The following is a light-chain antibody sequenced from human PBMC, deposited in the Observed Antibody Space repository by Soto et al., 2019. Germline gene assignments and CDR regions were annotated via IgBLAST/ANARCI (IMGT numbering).Light chain of an antibody. CDR1: SSDVGGYDY. CDR2: EVS. J-gene: IGLJ1*01. CDR3: SSYSVSTAYL. V-gene: IGLV2-14*01. Sequence: QSVLTQPRSVSGSPGQSVTISCTGTSSDVGGYDYVSWYQLHPGKAPKLMVFEVSNRPSGVSYRFSGSKSGNTASLTISGLQAEDEGDYFCSSYSVSTAYLFGTGTKVTVL.